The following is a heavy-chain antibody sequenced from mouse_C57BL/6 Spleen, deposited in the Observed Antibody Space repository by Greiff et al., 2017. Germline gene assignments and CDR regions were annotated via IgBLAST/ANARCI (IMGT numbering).Heavy chain of an antibody. CDR2: ISYDGSN. CDR3: ARVRRSSYDWYFDV. D-gene: IGHD1-1*01. Sequence: VQLKESGPGLVKPSQSLSLTCSVTGYSITSGYYWNWIRQFPGNKLEWMGYISYDGSNNYNPSLKNRISITRDTSKNQFFLKLNSVTTEDTATYYCARVRRSSYDWYFDVWGTGTTVTVSS. CDR1: GYSITSGYY. J-gene: IGHJ1*03. V-gene: IGHV3-6*01.